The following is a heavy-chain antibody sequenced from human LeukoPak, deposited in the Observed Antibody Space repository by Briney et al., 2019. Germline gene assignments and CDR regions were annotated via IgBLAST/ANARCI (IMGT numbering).Heavy chain of an antibody. V-gene: IGHV3-23*01. CDR3: AKGGKWDVTPFDY. J-gene: IGHJ4*02. Sequence: PGGSLRLSCAASGFTFTSYAMNWVRQAPGKGPEWVSTISGSGSSTYYVDSVKGRFTISRDNSKNTLYLQMNSLRAEDTAVYYCAKGGKWDVTPFDYWGQGTLVTVSS. CDR2: ISGSGSST. CDR1: GFTFTSYA. D-gene: IGHD1-26*01.